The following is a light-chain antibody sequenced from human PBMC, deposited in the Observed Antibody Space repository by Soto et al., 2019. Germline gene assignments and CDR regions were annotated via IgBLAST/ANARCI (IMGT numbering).Light chain of an antibody. CDR2: DAS. Sequence: EIVLTQSPATLSLSPGERATLSCRASQSVSSYLAWYQQKPGQAPRLLIYDASNRATGIPARFSGSGSGTDCALTISSLEPEDFAVSYCQQSSNWPPGLTFGGGTKVEIK. V-gene: IGKV3-11*01. CDR3: QQSSNWPPGLT. CDR1: QSVSSY. J-gene: IGKJ4*01.